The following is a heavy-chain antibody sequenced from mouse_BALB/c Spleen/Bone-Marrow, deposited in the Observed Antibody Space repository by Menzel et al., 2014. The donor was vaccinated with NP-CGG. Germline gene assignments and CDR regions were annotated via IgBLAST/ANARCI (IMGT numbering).Heavy chain of an antibody. CDR2: INPSTGYT. D-gene: IGHD2-4*01. V-gene: IGHV1-7*01. CDR3: ARYPYYDYDGFAY. CDR1: GYTFTSYW. J-gene: IGHJ3*01. Sequence: VQLVESGAELAKLGASVKMSCKASGYTFTSYWMHWVKQRPGQGLEWIGYINPSTGYTEYNQKFKDKATLTADKSSSTAYMQLSSLTSEDSAVYYCARYPYYDYDGFAYWGQGTLVTVSA.